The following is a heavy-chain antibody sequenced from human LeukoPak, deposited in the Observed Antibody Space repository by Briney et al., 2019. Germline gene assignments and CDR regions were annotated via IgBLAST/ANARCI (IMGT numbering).Heavy chain of an antibody. Sequence: QPXGKGLEWIGHMNTTGYTKYNPSLKSRVTISVDTSNNQFSLRLSSVTAADTAVYYCARDWDYWGQGTLVTVS. CDR2: MNTTGYT. J-gene: IGHJ4*02. CDR3: ARDWDY. V-gene: IGHV4-61*09.